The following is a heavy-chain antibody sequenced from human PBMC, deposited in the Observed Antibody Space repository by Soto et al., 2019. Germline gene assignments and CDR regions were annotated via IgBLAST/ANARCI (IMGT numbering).Heavy chain of an antibody. Sequence: GGSLRLSCAASGFSFSVYSMNWVRQAPGKGLEWVSSISSRSSYIYYADSVKGRFSISRDDVTNSLYLQMNSLRAEDTAVYYCARDFPSPMRYDSSGPDYWGQGTLVTVSS. J-gene: IGHJ4*02. CDR2: ISSRSSYI. CDR3: ARDFPSPMRYDSSGPDY. V-gene: IGHV3-21*01. CDR1: GFSFSVYS. D-gene: IGHD3-22*01.